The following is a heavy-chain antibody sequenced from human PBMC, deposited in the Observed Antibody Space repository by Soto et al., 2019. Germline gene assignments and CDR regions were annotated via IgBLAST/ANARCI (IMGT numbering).Heavy chain of an antibody. V-gene: IGHV1-69*13. D-gene: IGHD3-10*01. CDR1: GGTFSSYA. CDR2: IIPIFGTA. CDR3: AGSRGPHLHAYYYYGMDV. J-gene: IGHJ6*02. Sequence: GASVKVSCKASGGTFSSYAISWVRQAPGQGLEWMGGIIPIFGTANYAQKFQGRVTITADESTSTAYMELSSLRSEDTAVYYCAGSRGPHLHAYYYYGMDVWGQGTTVTVSS.